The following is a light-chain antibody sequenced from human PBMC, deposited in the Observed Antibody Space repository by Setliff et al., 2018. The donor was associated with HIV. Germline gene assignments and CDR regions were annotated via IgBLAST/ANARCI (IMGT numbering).Light chain of an antibody. CDR2: WAS. J-gene: IGKJ1*01. Sequence: DIVLTQSPDSLAVSLGERATINCKSSQSVLYSSSNKNYLAWYQQKPGQPPKLLIYWASTRESGVPDRFSGSESGTDFTLTISSLQAEDVAAYYCQQYYSTPTFGQGTKVDIK. CDR3: QQYYSTPT. CDR1: QSVLYSSSNKNY. V-gene: IGKV4-1*01.